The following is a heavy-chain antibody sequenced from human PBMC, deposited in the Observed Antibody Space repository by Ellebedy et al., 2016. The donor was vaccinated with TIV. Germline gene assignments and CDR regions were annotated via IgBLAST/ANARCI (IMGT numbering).Heavy chain of an antibody. V-gene: IGHV1-2*02. D-gene: IGHD1-1*01. CDR3: AKDFAPGGNSGAFDI. CDR2: INPNTGGT. Sequence: ASVKVSXXASGYSFTGSYIHWVRQAPGQGLEWMGWINPNTGGTNYAQNFQGRVTMTRDTSNSAASIELRSLRSDDTAVYYCAKDFAPGGNSGAFDIWGQGTMVTVSS. J-gene: IGHJ3*02. CDR1: GYSFTGSY.